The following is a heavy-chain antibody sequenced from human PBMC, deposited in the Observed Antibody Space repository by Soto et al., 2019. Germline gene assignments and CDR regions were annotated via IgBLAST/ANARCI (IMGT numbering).Heavy chain of an antibody. Sequence: QVQLVQSGAELKKPGASVKVSCKASGYTFTTYDITWVRQAPGQGLGWMGWISGYNGNTKYAQRLQGRVTMTTETSTSTAYMELRSLRSDDTAVYYCARDSTARLAWFDPWGQGTLVIVSS. D-gene: IGHD6-6*01. CDR3: ARDSTARLAWFDP. V-gene: IGHV1-18*04. CDR1: GYTFTTYD. J-gene: IGHJ5*02. CDR2: ISGYNGNT.